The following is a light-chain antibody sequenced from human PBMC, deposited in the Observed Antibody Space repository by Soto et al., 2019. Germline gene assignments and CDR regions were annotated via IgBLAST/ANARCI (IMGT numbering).Light chain of an antibody. J-gene: IGLJ2*01. Sequence: QSALTQPASVSGSPGQSITISCTGTSSDVGGFKFVSWYQQCPGEAPKLMIYEVSNRPSGVSNRFSGSKSGNTASLSISGLQAEDEADYYCSSYTTSTTVIFGGGTKLTVL. V-gene: IGLV2-14*01. CDR1: SSDVGGFKF. CDR3: SSYTTSTTVI. CDR2: EVS.